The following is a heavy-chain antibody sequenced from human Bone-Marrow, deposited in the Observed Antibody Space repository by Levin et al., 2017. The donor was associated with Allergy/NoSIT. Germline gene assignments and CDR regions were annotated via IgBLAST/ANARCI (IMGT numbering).Heavy chain of an antibody. J-gene: IGHJ6*02. CDR1: GFTFSSYE. D-gene: IGHD3-3*01. Sequence: PGGSLRLSCVASGFTFSSYEMNWVRQAPGKGLEWVSYISSSGSTIHYAHSVKGRFTVSRDNAKKLLFLQMDGLRVDDTGTYYGVRERFDFWSGYIPTGGLDVWGQGTTVTVSS. V-gene: IGHV3-48*03. CDR2: ISSSGSTI. CDR3: VRERFDFWSGYIPTGGLDV.